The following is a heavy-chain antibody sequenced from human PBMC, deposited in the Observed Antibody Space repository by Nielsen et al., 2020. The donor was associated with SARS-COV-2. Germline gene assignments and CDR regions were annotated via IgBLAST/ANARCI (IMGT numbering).Heavy chain of an antibody. V-gene: IGHV5-10-1*01. Sequence: KVSCKGSGYSFTSYWIRWVRQMPGKGLEWMGTIDPSDSYTNYSPSFQGHVTISADKSISTAYLQWSSLKASDTAMYYCATEPHCGGDCQKDYWGQGTLVTVSA. CDR2: IDPSDSYT. D-gene: IGHD2-21*01. CDR3: ATEPHCGGDCQKDY. CDR1: GYSFTSYW. J-gene: IGHJ4*02.